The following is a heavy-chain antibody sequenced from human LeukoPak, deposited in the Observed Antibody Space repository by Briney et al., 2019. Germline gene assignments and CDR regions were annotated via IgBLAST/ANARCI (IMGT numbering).Heavy chain of an antibody. CDR2: IRYDGSNK. D-gene: IGHD6-19*01. V-gene: IGHV3-30*02. J-gene: IGHJ4*02. CDR1: EFTFSSYG. Sequence: GGSLRLSCAASEFTFSSYGMHWVRQAPGKGLEWVAFIRYDGSNKYYADSVKGRFTISRDNSKNTLYLQMNSLRAEDTAVYYCAKDPPRAVAGTEAFDYWGQGTLVTVSS. CDR3: AKDPPRAVAGTEAFDY.